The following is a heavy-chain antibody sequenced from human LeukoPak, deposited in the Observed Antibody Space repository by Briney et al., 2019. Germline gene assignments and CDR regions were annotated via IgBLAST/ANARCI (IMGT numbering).Heavy chain of an antibody. Sequence: GGSLRLSRTASGFTFSGYSMNWVRQAPGKGLEWVSGMSGSGGSAYYADSVKGRFTISRDNSKNTLYLQMNSLRAEDTAVYYCAKSIRWLPNFDYWGQGTLVTVSS. J-gene: IGHJ4*02. CDR3: AKSIRWLPNFDY. D-gene: IGHD5-12*01. CDR1: GFTFSGYS. V-gene: IGHV3-23*01. CDR2: MSGSGGSA.